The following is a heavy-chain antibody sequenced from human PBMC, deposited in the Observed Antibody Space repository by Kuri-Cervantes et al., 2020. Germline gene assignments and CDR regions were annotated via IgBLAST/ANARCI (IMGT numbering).Heavy chain of an antibody. CDR3: ARLYYYDSSGYYSYYYGMDV. CDR1: GGSISSYY. D-gene: IGHD3-22*01. V-gene: IGHV4-59*01. Sequence: GSLRLSCTVSGGSISSYYWSWIRQPPGKGLEWIGYIYYSGSTNYNPSLKSRVTISVDTSKNQFSLKLSSVTAADTAVYYCARLYYYDSSGYYSYYYGMDVWGQGTTVTVSS. CDR2: IYYSGST. J-gene: IGHJ6*02.